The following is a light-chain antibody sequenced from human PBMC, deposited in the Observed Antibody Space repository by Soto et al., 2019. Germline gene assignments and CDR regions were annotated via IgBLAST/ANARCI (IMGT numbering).Light chain of an antibody. Sequence: QSALTQPAFVSGSPGQSITISCAGTSSDVGDYVSWYQQHPGKAPKLMIYDVSNRPSGVSNRFSGSKSGNTASLTISGLQAEDEADYYCSSYTSSSTYVVFGGGTQLTVL. J-gene: IGLJ2*01. CDR1: SSDVGDY. V-gene: IGLV2-14*01. CDR3: SSYTSSSTYVV. CDR2: DVS.